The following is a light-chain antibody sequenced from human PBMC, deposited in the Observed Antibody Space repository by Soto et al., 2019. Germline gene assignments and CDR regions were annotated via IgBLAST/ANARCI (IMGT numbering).Light chain of an antibody. Sequence: QSVLTQPAAVSGSPGQSITISCTGISSDVGAYYFVSWYLQHPGTAPKLMIYDVSNRPSGVSNRFSGSKSGNTASLTISGLQAEDEADYYCSSYTSSSTPFYVFGTGTKVTV. CDR2: DVS. CDR1: SSDVGAYYF. CDR3: SSYTSSSTPFYV. V-gene: IGLV2-14*03. J-gene: IGLJ1*01.